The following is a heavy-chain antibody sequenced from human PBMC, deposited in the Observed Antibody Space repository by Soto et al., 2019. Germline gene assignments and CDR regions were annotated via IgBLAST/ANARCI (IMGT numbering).Heavy chain of an antibody. CDR3: ARDGVRGPYCSSTSCYLPYYYGMDV. V-gene: IGHV4-4*07. Sequence: PSETLSLTCTVCGGSISSYYWSWIRQPAGKGLEWIGRIYTSGSTNYNPSLKSRVTISVDTSKNQFSLKLSSVTAADTAVYYCARDGVRGPYCSSTSCYLPYYYGMDVWGQGTTVTVSS. CDR2: IYTSGST. D-gene: IGHD2-2*01. CDR1: GGSISSYY. J-gene: IGHJ6*02.